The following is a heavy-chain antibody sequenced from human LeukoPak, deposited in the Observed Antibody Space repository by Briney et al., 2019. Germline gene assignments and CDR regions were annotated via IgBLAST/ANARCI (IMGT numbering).Heavy chain of an antibody. CDR1: GGTFSSYA. J-gene: IGHJ4*02. CDR3: VKYYSDTSDYYFDY. V-gene: IGHV1-69*01. Sequence: SVKVSCKASGGTFSSYAISWVRQAPGQGLEWMGGIIPIFGTANYAQKFQGRVTITADESTSTAYMELSSLRAEDTAVYYCVKYYSDTSDYYFDYWGQGTLVTVSS. CDR2: IIPIFGTA. D-gene: IGHD3-22*01.